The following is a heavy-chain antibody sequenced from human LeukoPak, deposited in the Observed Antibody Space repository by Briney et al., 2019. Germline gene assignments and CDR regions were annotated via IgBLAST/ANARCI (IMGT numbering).Heavy chain of an antibody. CDR1: GFTFSHYA. D-gene: IGHD1-26*01. CDR2: ISYDGSHQ. CDR3: ARSRNGTLKY. V-gene: IGHV3-30*01. Sequence: GGSLRLSCAASGFTFSHYAMHWVRQAPGKGLEWVAVISYDGSHQYSADSVKGRLTISRDNSRHTLFLQMNSLRPEDTAVYYCARSRNGTLKYWGQGTLVTVSS. J-gene: IGHJ4*02.